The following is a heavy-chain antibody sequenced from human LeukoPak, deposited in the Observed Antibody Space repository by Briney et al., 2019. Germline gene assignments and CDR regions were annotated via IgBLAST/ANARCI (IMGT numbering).Heavy chain of an antibody. CDR3: AKAYGDYGAGYYYGMDV. CDR1: GFTFSSYA. J-gene: IGHJ6*02. V-gene: IGHV3-23*01. D-gene: IGHD4-17*01. CDR2: ISGSGGST. Sequence: GGSLRLSCAASGFTFSSYAMSWVRQAPGKGLEWVSAISGSGGSTYYADSVKGRFTTSRDNSKNTLYLQMNSLRAEDTAVYYCAKAYGDYGAGYYYGMDVWGQGTTVTVSS.